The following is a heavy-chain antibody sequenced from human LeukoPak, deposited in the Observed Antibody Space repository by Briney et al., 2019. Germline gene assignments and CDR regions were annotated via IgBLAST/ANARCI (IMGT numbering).Heavy chain of an antibody. Sequence: PGGSLRLSCAASGFTLSSYSMNWVRQAPGKGLEWVSSISSSSIYIYYADSVKGRFTISRDNAKNSLYLQMNSLRAEDTAVYYCAREREYNYGHMLGYWGQGTLVTVSS. V-gene: IGHV3-21*01. CDR1: GFTLSSYS. CDR2: ISSSSIYI. D-gene: IGHD5-18*01. J-gene: IGHJ4*02. CDR3: AREREYNYGHMLGY.